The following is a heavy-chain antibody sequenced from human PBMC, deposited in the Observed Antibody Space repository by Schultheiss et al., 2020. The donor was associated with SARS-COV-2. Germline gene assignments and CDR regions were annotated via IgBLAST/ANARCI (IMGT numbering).Heavy chain of an antibody. J-gene: IGHJ4*02. Sequence: GGSLRLSCAASGFTFSSYSMNWVRQAPGKGLEWVSYISSSSSTIYYADSVKGRFTISRDNAKNSLYLQMNSLRAEDTAVYYCARGLGRDYGDYRRFDYWGQGTLVTVSS. D-gene: IGHD4-17*01. CDR1: GFTFSSYS. CDR3: ARGLGRDYGDYRRFDY. V-gene: IGHV3-48*04. CDR2: ISSSSSTI.